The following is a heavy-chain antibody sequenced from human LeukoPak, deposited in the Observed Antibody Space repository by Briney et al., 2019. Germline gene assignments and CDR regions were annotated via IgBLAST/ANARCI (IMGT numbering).Heavy chain of an antibody. CDR3: ARGYSSGWYPAYYYYMDV. D-gene: IGHD6-19*01. CDR2: MNPNSGNT. Sequence: ASVKVSCKASGYTFTSYDINWVRQATGQGLEWMGWMNPNSGNTGYAQKFQGRVTMTRNTSISTAYMELSSLRSEDTAVYYCARGYSSGWYPAYYYYMDVWGKGTTVTISS. V-gene: IGHV1-8*01. J-gene: IGHJ6*03. CDR1: GYTFTSYD.